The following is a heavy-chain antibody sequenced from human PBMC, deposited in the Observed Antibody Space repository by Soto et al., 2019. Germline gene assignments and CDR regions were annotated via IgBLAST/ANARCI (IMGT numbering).Heavy chain of an antibody. Sequence: EVQLVESGGDLVQPGGSLRLSCAASGFTFSNYWMHWVRQAPGKGLAWVARIDHDGSTDYAGSVRGRFTVSRDNAENMLYLQMNSLRDDDTALYYCVRDSHGDYWGQGTLVTVSS. V-gene: IGHV3-74*01. CDR1: GFTFSNYW. CDR3: VRDSHGDY. CDR2: IDHDGST. J-gene: IGHJ4*02.